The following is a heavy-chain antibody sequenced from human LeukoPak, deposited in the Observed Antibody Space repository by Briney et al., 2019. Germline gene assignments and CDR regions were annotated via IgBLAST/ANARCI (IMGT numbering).Heavy chain of an antibody. D-gene: IGHD3-10*01. CDR1: GYTFTGYY. V-gene: IGHV1-2*02. Sequence: ASVKVSCKASGYTFTGYYMHWVRQAPGQGLEWMGLINPNSGGTNYAQKFQGRVTMTRDTSISTAYMELSSLRSDDTAVYYCARDLEGYHYGSGNYPQWGRGTLVTVSS. J-gene: IGHJ4*02. CDR3: ARDLEGYHYGSGNYPQ. CDR2: INPNSGGT.